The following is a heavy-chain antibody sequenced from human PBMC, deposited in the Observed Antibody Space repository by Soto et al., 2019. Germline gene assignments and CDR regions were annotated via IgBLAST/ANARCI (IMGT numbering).Heavy chain of an antibody. CDR1: GGSISSYY. Sequence: SETLSLTCTVSGGSISSYYWSWIRQPPGKGLEWIGYIYYSGSTNYNPSLKSRVTISVDTSKNQFSLKLSSVTAADTAVYYCARYVGYGSFDYWGQGTLVTVSS. J-gene: IGHJ4*02. CDR2: IYYSGST. D-gene: IGHD5-12*01. CDR3: ARYVGYGSFDY. V-gene: IGHV4-59*01.